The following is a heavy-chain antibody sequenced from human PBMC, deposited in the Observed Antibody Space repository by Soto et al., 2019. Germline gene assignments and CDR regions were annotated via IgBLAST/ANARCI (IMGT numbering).Heavy chain of an antibody. CDR3: ARDLFRGGESGTSLDY. CDR1: GGSVSSNSAA. CDR2: TYYRSKWYN. V-gene: IGHV6-1*01. J-gene: IGHJ4*02. Sequence: PSQTLSLTCAISGGSVSSNSAAWNWIRQSPSRCLEWLGRTYYRSKWYNDYAVSVKSRITINADTSKNQFSLQLNSVTPEDTAVYYCARDLFRGGESGTSLDYWGQGTLVTVSS. D-gene: IGHD2-21*01.